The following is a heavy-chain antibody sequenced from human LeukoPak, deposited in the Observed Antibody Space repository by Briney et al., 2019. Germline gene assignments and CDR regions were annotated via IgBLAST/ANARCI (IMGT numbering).Heavy chain of an antibody. J-gene: IGHJ3*02. CDR2: INAGNGNT. CDR1: GYTFTSYA. D-gene: IGHD3-22*01. Sequence: ASVKVSCKASGYTFTSYAMHWVRQAPGQRLEWMGWINAGNGNTKYSQEFQGRVTITRDTSASTAYMELSSLRSEDMAVYYCARGGGVYYYDSSGRDAFDIWGQGTMVTVSS. V-gene: IGHV1-3*03. CDR3: ARGGGVYYYDSSGRDAFDI.